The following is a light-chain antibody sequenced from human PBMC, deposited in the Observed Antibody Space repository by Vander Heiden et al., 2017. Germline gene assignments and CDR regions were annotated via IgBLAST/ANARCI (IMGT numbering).Light chain of an antibody. V-gene: IGKV1-9*01. CDR3: QQLSSYPRT. CDR1: EGISNY. J-gene: IGKJ1*01. Sequence: DIQLTQSPSFLSASVGDRVTITCRASEGISNYLAWYQQKAGKAPKLLIYAASTLQSGVPSRFSGSGSGTEFTLTITSLQTEDFTTYYCQQLSSYPRTFRQGTKVEIK. CDR2: AAS.